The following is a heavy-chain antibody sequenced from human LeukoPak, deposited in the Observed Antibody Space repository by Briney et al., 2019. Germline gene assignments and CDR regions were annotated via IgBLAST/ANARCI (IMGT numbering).Heavy chain of an antibody. CDR3: ARDLNGYSYGFHYYYMDV. Sequence: SETLSLTCTVSGGSISSYYWSWIRQPAGKGLEWIGRIYTSGSTNYNPSLKSRVTMSVDTSKNQFSLKLSSVTAADTAVYYCARDLNGYSYGFHYYYMDVWGKGTTVTVS. CDR2: IYTSGST. J-gene: IGHJ6*03. D-gene: IGHD5-18*01. CDR1: GGSISSYY. V-gene: IGHV4-4*07.